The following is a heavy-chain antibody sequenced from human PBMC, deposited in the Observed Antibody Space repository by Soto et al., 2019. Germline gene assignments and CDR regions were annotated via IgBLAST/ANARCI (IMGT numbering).Heavy chain of an antibody. Sequence: SETLSLTCAVYGGSFSGYYWSWIRQPPGKGLEWIGEINHSGSTNYNPSLKSRVTISVDTSKNQFSLKLSSVTAADTAVYYCARVVRQWLPRGYFDYWGQGTLVTVSS. CDR1: GGSFSGYY. D-gene: IGHD6-19*01. CDR2: INHSGST. J-gene: IGHJ4*02. CDR3: ARVVRQWLPRGYFDY. V-gene: IGHV4-34*01.